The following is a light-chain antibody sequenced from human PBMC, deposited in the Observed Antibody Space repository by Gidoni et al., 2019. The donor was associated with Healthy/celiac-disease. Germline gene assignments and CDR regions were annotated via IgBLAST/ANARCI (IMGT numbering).Light chain of an antibody. CDR2: AAS. Sequence: DIQMTQSPSSLSASVGDRVTITCRASQSISSYLNWYQQKPGKAPKLLIYAASILQSGVPARFSGSGSGTDFTLTISSLQTEEFATYYCQQSYSTLSLTFXGXTKVEIK. J-gene: IGKJ4*01. CDR1: QSISSY. V-gene: IGKV1-39*01. CDR3: QQSYSTLSLT.